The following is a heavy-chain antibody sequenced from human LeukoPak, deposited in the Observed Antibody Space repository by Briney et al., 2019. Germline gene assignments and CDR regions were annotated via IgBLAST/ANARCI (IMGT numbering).Heavy chain of an antibody. CDR1: GGSFSGYY. CDR2: INHSGST. J-gene: IGHJ3*01. CDR3: ARGGGWYYDSSGLRD. V-gene: IGHV4-34*01. Sequence: SETLSLTCAVYGGSFSGYYWSWLRQPPGKGLEWIGEINHSGSTNYNPSLKSRVTISVDTSKNQFSLKLSSVTAADTAVYYCARGGGWYYDSSGLRDWGQGTMVTVSS. D-gene: IGHD3-22*01.